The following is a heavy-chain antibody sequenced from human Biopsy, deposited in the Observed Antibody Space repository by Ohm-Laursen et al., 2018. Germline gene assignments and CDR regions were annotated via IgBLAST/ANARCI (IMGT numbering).Heavy chain of an antibody. Sequence: SSLRLSCAASGFTFSVYAMHWVRQAPGKGLEWVSIIWYDGSREYYADSVKGRFTISRDNSKNTVYLQMNSLRVEDTAVYYCARDPIVGSKADGMDVWGQGTTVTVSS. CDR2: IWYDGSRE. CDR3: ARDPIVGSKADGMDV. V-gene: IGHV3-33*01. D-gene: IGHD1-26*01. J-gene: IGHJ6*02. CDR1: GFTFSVYA.